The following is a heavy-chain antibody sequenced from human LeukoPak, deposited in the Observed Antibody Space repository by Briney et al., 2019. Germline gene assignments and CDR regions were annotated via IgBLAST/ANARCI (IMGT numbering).Heavy chain of an antibody. V-gene: IGHV1-18*01. D-gene: IGHD3-10*01. CDR1: GYTFTSYG. Sequence: GGSVKVSCKASGYTFTSYGISWVRQAPGQGLEWMGWISAYNGNTNYAQKLQGRVTMTTDTSTSTAYMELRSLRSDDTAVYYCARDQSLWFGELFRNWFEPWGQGTLVTVSS. J-gene: IGHJ5*02. CDR2: ISAYNGNT. CDR3: ARDQSLWFGELFRNWFEP.